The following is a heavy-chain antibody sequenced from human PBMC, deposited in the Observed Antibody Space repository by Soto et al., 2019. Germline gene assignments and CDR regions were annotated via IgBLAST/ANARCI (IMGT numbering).Heavy chain of an antibody. V-gene: IGHV4-34*01. CDR2: INHSGTT. CDR1: GGSFSGFY. D-gene: IGHD2-21*02. CDR3: ARADRTLVTSYGLDV. Sequence: PSETLSLTCAVSGGSFSGFYWTWIRQPPGEGLEWIGEINHSGTTNFNPSLRSRLTISLDSSKKHFSLELTSMTAADAAVYYCARADRTLVTSYGLDVWGQGTTVTVS. J-gene: IGHJ6*02.